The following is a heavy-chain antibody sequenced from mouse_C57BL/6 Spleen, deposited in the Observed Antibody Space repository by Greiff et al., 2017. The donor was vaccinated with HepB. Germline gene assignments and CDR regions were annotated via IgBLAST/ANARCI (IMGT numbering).Heavy chain of an antibody. J-gene: IGHJ3*01. V-gene: IGHV1-59*01. CDR3: AGSTMVTTEGFAY. CDR2: IDPSDSYT. D-gene: IGHD2-2*01. Sequence: QVQLKQPGAELVRPGTSVKLSCKASGYTFTSYWMHWVKQRPGKGLEWIGVIDPSDSYTNYNQKFKGKATLTVDTSSSTAYMQLSSLTSEDSAVYYCAGSTMVTTEGFAYWGQGTLVTVSA. CDR1: GYTFTSYW.